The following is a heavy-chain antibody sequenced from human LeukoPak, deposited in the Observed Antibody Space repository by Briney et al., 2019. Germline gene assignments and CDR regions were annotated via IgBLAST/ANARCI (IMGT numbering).Heavy chain of an antibody. J-gene: IGHJ4*02. D-gene: IGHD2-15*01. CDR3: AKDVCSGGSCYHVFDY. CDR2: ISGSGGST. V-gene: IGHV3-23*01. CDR1: GFTFSDYY. Sequence: GGSLRLSCAASGFTFSDYYMTWIRQAPGKGLEWVSAISGSGGSTYYADSVKGRFTISRDNSKNTLYLQMNSLRAEDTAVYYCAKDVCSGGSCYHVFDYWGQGTLVTVSS.